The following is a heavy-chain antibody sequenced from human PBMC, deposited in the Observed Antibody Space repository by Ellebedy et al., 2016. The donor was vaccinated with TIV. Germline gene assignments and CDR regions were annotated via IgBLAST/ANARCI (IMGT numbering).Heavy chain of an antibody. J-gene: IGHJ6*02. D-gene: IGHD4-17*01. Sequence: GESLKISXAASGFTFSNAWMSWVRQAPGKGLEWVGRIKSKTDGGTTDYAAPVKGRFTISRDDSKNTLYLQMNSLKTEDTAVYYCTTVGVTVTTEMYYGMDVWGQGTTVTVSS. CDR2: IKSKTDGGTT. CDR3: TTVGVTVTTEMYYGMDV. V-gene: IGHV3-15*01. CDR1: GFTFSNAW.